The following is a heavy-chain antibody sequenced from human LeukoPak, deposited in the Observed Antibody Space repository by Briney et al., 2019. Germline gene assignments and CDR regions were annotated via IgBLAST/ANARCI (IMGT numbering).Heavy chain of an antibody. CDR1: GFTFSSYA. CDR2: IPYDGSKK. J-gene: IGHJ4*02. CDR3: ARDGASRGAPDDY. Sequence: PGRSLRLSCAASGFTFSSYAMHWVRQAPGKGLDWVAVIPYDGSKKYYADSVQGRLTISRDNSKNTMYLQMNSLRSEDTAVYYCARDGASRGAPDDYWGQGTLVTVSS. V-gene: IGHV3-30-3*01. D-gene: IGHD2-15*01.